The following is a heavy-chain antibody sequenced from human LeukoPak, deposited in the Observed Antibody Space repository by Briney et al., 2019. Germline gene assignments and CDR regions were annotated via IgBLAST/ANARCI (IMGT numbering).Heavy chain of an antibody. CDR1: GFTFSAYT. V-gene: IGHV3-23*01. Sequence: PGGSLRLSCVASGFTFSAYTMSWVRQAPGKGLEWLSAISGSGGSTYYADSVKGRFTISRDNSKNTMSLQMNSLRAEDTAVYYCGRLSSGGDYWGQGTLVTVSS. CDR3: GRLSSGGDY. D-gene: IGHD1-26*01. J-gene: IGHJ4*02. CDR2: ISGSGGST.